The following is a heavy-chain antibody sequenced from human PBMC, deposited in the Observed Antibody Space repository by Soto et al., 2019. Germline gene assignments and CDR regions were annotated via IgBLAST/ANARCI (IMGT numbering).Heavy chain of an antibody. CDR2: ISSSGSTI. CDR3: ARDLESIRYYYDSSGYGPFDY. Sequence: GGSLRLSCAASGFTFISYEINCVRQSPVKWLEWVSYISSSGSTIYYADSVKGRFTISRDNAKNSLYLQMNSLRAEDTAVYYCARDLESIRYYYDSSGYGPFDYWGQGTLVTVSS. D-gene: IGHD3-22*01. CDR1: GFTFISYE. J-gene: IGHJ4*02. V-gene: IGHV3-48*03.